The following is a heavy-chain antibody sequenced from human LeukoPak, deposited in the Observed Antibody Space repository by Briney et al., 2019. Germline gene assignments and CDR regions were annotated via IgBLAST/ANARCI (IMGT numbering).Heavy chain of an antibody. CDR2: INPNSGGT. V-gene: IGHV1-2*02. Sequence: ASVKVSCKASGSTFSVYYMHWVRQAPGQGLEWMGWINPNSGGTNYAQKFQGRVTMTRDTSISTAYMELSRLRSDDTAVYYCAREDCSSTSCYTKAFDIWGQGTMVTVSS. CDR3: AREDCSSTSCYTKAFDI. J-gene: IGHJ3*02. CDR1: GSTFSVYY. D-gene: IGHD2-2*02.